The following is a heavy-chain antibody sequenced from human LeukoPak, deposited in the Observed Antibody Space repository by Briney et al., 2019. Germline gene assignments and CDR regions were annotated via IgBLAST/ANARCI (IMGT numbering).Heavy chain of an antibody. Sequence: PSETLSLTCSVSGDSISYFYWSWIRQAAGKGLEWIGTIYHNGRAYYNPSLKSRVTISLDTSKNQFSLDLTSVTAADTALYYCARTTEAHSWQTRYYSYYMDVWGKGTTVTVSS. CDR2: IYHNGRA. D-gene: IGHD6-13*01. CDR3: ARTTEAHSWQTRYYSYYMDV. J-gene: IGHJ6*03. CDR1: GDSISYFY. V-gene: IGHV4-38-2*02.